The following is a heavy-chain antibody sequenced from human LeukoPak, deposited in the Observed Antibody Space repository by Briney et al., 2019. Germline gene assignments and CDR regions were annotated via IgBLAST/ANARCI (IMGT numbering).Heavy chain of an antibody. J-gene: IGHJ6*02. V-gene: IGHV3-21*04. CDR2: ISSSSTYM. CDR3: IKDLLAGRHYYGMDV. CDR1: GFTFSIYS. Sequence: GGSLRLSCAASGFTFSIYSMNWVRQAPGKGLEWVSSISSSSTYMYYADSVKGRFTISRDNAKNCLYLQMNSLRAEDTALYYCIKDLLAGRHYYGMDVWGQGTTVIVSS. D-gene: IGHD6-19*01.